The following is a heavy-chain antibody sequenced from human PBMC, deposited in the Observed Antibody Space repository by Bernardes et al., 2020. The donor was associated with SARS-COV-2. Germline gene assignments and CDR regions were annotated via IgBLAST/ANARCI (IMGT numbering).Heavy chain of an antibody. D-gene: IGHD2-15*01. CDR3: ARATGGSCYQSQDN. J-gene: IGHJ4*02. CDR2: ISYDGGEK. CDR1: GFTFSSYG. Sequence: GGSLRLSCAASGFTFSSYGMHWVRQAPGKGLEWVAVISYDGGEKFYADSVKGRFTISRDISRNTLYLDMNSLRADDTAVYYCARATGGSCYQSQDNWGQGILVTVSS. V-gene: IGHV3-30*03.